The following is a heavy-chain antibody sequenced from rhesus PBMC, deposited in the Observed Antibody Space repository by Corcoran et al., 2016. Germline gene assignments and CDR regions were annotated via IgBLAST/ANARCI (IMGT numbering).Heavy chain of an antibody. D-gene: IGHD2-21*01. CDR1: GCSISSSY. Sequence: QLQLQESGPGLVKPSETLSVTCAVSGCSISSSYWSWIRQAPGKGLEWIGYIYGSGSSTNYNPSLKSRVTLSVDTSKNQLSLKLSSVTTADTAVYYCAKYLAYFDYWGQGVLVTVSS. CDR3: AKYLAYFDY. V-gene: IGHV4-169*01. CDR2: IYGSGSST. J-gene: IGHJ4*01.